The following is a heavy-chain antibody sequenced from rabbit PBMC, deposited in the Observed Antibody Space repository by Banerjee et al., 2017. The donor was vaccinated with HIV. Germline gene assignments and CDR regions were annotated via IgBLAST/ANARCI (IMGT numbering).Heavy chain of an antibody. V-gene: IGHV1S45*01. Sequence: QEQLEESGGDLVKPEGSLTLTCTASAFSFSSSYWICWVRQAPGKGLEWIACIYAGSSDSTYYASWAKGRFTISKTSSTTVTLQMTSLTAADTATYFCARRDSVSGFGLNLWGPGTLVTVS. J-gene: IGHJ4*01. CDR2: IYAGSSDST. CDR1: AFSFSSSYW. D-gene: IGHD1-1*01. CDR3: ARRDSVSGFGLNL.